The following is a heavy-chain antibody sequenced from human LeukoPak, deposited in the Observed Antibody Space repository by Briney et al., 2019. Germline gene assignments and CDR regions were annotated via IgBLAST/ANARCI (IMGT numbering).Heavy chain of an antibody. CDR1: GFTFSDYY. V-gene: IGHV3-11*01. CDR2: ISSSGSTI. CDR3: AAPSRRGYSGYAFDY. D-gene: IGHD5-12*01. Sequence: GGSLRLSCAASGFTFSDYYMSWIRQAPGKGLEWVSYISSSGSTIYYADSVKGRFTTSRDNAKNSLYLQMNSLRAEDTAVYYCAAPSRRGYSGYAFDYWGQGTLVTVSS. J-gene: IGHJ4*02.